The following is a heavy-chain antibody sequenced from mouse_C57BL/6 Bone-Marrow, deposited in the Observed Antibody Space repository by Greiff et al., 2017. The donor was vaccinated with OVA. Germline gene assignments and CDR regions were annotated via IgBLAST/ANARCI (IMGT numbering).Heavy chain of an antibody. CDR3: ARRLGDAMDY. Sequence: EVQLVESGGDLVKPGGSLKLSCAASGFTFSSYGMSWVRQTPDKRLEWVATISSGGSYTYYPASVKGRFTISRDNAKNTLYLQMSSLKSEDTAMYYCARRLGDAMDYWGQGTSVTVSS. CDR2: ISSGGSYT. CDR1: GFTFSSYG. D-gene: IGHD3-3*01. J-gene: IGHJ4*01. V-gene: IGHV5-6*01.